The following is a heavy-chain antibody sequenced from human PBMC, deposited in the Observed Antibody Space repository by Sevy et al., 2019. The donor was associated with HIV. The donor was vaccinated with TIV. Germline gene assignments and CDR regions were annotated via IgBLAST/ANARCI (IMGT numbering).Heavy chain of an antibody. CDR1: GFSFSNYV. CDR2: TSGSGSGT. Sequence: GGSLRLSCAASGFSFSNYVMNWVRQAPGKGLEWVSGTSGSGSGTYYAGSVKGRFTMSRDNSKNTLYLQMNSLRAEDTAVYYCAKDRVWELGDAFDIWGQGTMVTVSS. CDR3: AKDRVWELGDAFDI. D-gene: IGHD1-7*01. J-gene: IGHJ3*02. V-gene: IGHV3-23*01.